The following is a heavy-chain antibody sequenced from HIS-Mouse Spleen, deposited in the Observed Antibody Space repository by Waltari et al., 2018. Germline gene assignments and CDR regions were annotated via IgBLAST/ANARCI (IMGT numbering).Heavy chain of an antibody. CDR2: IDWDDDK. J-gene: IGHJ4*02. V-gene: IGHV2-70*15. CDR3: ARIAEGYTSGWYAFDY. CDR1: AFSLSTRGMC. Sequence: QVTLRESGPALVKPTQTLTLTCTFSAFSLSTRGMCVIWFRQPPGKALEWLSRIDWDDDKYYSTSLKTRLTISRDTSKNQVVLTMTNMDPLDTATYYCARIAEGYTSGWYAFDYWGQGTLVTVSS. D-gene: IGHD6-19*01.